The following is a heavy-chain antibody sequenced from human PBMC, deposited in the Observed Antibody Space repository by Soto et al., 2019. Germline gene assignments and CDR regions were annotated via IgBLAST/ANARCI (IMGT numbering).Heavy chain of an antibody. Sequence: SETLSLTCTVSGGSISSSSYYPGWIRQPPGKGLEWIGSIYYSGSTYYNPSLKSRVTISVDTSKNQFSLKLSSVTAADTAVYYCARPVKGTFDAFDIWGQGTMVTVSS. CDR3: ARPVKGTFDAFDI. J-gene: IGHJ3*02. CDR2: IYYSGST. V-gene: IGHV4-39*01. CDR1: GGSISSSSYY.